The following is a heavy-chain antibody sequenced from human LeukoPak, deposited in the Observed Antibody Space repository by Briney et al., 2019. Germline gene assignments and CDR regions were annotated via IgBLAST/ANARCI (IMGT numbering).Heavy chain of an antibody. CDR3: AREGIAVAGTSMDY. CDR2: IYSGGST. J-gene: IGHJ4*02. V-gene: IGHV3-53*01. Sequence: GGSLRLSCAASGFTVSSNYMSWVRQAPGKGLEWVSVIYSGGSTYYADSVKGRFTISRDNSKNTLYLQTNSLRAEDTAVYYCAREGIAVAGTSMDYWGQGTLVTVSS. D-gene: IGHD6-19*01. CDR1: GFTVSSNY.